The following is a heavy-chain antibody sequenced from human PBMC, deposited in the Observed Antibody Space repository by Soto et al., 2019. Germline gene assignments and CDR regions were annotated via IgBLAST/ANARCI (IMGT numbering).Heavy chain of an antibody. D-gene: IGHD3-22*01. CDR1: GFSFSSFS. J-gene: IGHJ4*02. Sequence: GGSLRLSCAASGFSFSSFSLNWVRQAPGKGLEWVSFISSSSSYRYYADSVKGRFTISRDNAKNSLYLQMNSLRAEDTAVYYCARGHDYFDNSLNFDYWGQGALVTAPQ. CDR2: ISSSSSYR. CDR3: ARGHDYFDNSLNFDY. V-gene: IGHV3-21*06.